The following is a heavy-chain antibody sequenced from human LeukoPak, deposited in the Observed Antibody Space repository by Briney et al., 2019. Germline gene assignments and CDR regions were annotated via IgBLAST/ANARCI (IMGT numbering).Heavy chain of an antibody. V-gene: IGHV4-59*01. D-gene: IGHD2-15*01. CDR2: AHFSRTT. Sequence: SETLTLTCSVSGGFISRYHWRWIRLPPGKGLEWIGYAHFSRTTDYNPSLRSRVSISLDTSKSQLSMNLASLTAADTAVYYCARGSPVPDSWGQGTLVTVSS. CDR3: ARGSPVPDS. J-gene: IGHJ4*02. CDR1: GGFISRYH.